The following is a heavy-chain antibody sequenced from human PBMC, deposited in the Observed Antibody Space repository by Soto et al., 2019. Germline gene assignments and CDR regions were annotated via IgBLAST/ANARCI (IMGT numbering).Heavy chain of an antibody. Sequence: GASVKVSCKASGYTFTGYYMHWVRQALGQGLEWMGWINPNSGGTNYAQKFQGRVTMTRDTSISTAYMELSRLRSDDTAVYYCARSVAAAGTFDPWGQGTLVTVSS. CDR1: GYTFTGYY. J-gene: IGHJ5*02. CDR2: INPNSGGT. CDR3: ARSVAAAGTFDP. D-gene: IGHD6-13*01. V-gene: IGHV1-2*02.